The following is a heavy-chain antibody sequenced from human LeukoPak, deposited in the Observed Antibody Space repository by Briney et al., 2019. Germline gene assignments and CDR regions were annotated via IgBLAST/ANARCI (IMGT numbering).Heavy chain of an antibody. J-gene: IGHJ4*02. D-gene: IGHD4-17*01. CDR2: ISYDGSNK. CDR3: ARVWTTGLYDY. V-gene: IGHV3-30-3*01. CDR1: GFTFSSYG. Sequence: QSGRPLRLSCAASGFTFSSYGMHWVRQAPGKGLEWVAVISYDGSNKYYADSVKGRFTISRDNYKNTLYLQINSLRAEDTAVYYCARVWTTGLYDYWGEGTLVTVSS.